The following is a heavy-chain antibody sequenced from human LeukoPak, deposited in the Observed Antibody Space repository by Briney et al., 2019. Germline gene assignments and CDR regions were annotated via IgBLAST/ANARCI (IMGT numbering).Heavy chain of an antibody. CDR2: IYYSGST. Sequence: SETLSLTCTVSGGSISSYYWSWIRQPPGKGLEWIGYIYYSGSTNYNPSLKSRVTISVDTSKNQFSLKLSSVTAADTAVYYCARPQMITFGGTPRGAFDIWGQGTMVTVSS. CDR3: ARPQMITFGGTPRGAFDI. CDR1: GGSISSYY. V-gene: IGHV4-59*01. D-gene: IGHD3-16*01. J-gene: IGHJ3*02.